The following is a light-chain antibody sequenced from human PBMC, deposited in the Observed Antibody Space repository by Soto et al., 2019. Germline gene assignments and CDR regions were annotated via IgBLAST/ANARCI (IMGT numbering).Light chain of an antibody. V-gene: IGLV1-44*01. CDR2: DNN. Sequence: QSVLTQPPSASGTPGQRVTISCSGSSSNIGTNAVNWYQHLPGTAPKLLIYDNNQRPSGVPDRFSGSKSGTSASLAISGLQSEDEADYYCAAWDDSLNGLWVFGGGTKVTVL. CDR3: AAWDDSLNGLWV. J-gene: IGLJ3*02. CDR1: SSNIGTNA.